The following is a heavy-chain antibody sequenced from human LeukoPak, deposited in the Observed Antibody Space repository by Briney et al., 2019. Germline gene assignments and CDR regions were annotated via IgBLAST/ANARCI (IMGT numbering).Heavy chain of an antibody. V-gene: IGHV5-51*01. J-gene: IGHJ5*02. CDR3: ARAADYSLSWFDP. CDR2: IYPGDSDT. D-gene: IGHD4/OR15-4a*01. Sequence: GESLKISCKGSGYSFTSYWIGWVRPMPGKGLEWMGIIYPGDSDTRYSPSFQGQVTISADKSIGTAYLQWSSLKASDTAMYYCARAADYSLSWFDPWGQGTLVTVSS. CDR1: GYSFTSYW.